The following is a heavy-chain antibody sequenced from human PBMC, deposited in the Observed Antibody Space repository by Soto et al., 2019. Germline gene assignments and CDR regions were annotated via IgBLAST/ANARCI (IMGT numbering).Heavy chain of an antibody. Sequence: QVQLQQWGAGLLKPSETLSLTCAVYGGSFSGYYWSWIRQPPGKGLEWIGEINHSGSTNYNPSLKSRVTISVDTSKNQFSLKLSSVTAADTAVYYCARSLVGCTPRSITMVRGVINCGGMDVWGQGTTVTVSS. CDR1: GGSFSGYY. CDR2: INHSGST. CDR3: ARSLVGCTPRSITMVRGVINCGGMDV. J-gene: IGHJ6*02. V-gene: IGHV4-34*01. D-gene: IGHD3-10*01.